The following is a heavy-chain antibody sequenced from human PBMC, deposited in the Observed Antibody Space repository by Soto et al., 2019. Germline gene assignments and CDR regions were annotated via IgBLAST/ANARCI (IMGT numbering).Heavy chain of an antibody. Sequence: QVQLVQSGAEVKKPGSSVKVSCKASGGTFSRYAISWVRQAPGQGLEWMGGIIPIFGTANYAQKFQGRVMITADASTSTAYMERSSLRFEDTAVYYCARAIVGPTTTGWLDPWGQGTLVTVSS. CDR2: IIPIFGTA. D-gene: IGHD1-26*01. CDR3: ARAIVGPTTTGWLDP. V-gene: IGHV1-69*01. CDR1: GGTFSRYA. J-gene: IGHJ5*02.